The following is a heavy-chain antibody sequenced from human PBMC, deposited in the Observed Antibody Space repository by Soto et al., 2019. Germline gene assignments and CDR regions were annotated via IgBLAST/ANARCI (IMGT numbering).Heavy chain of an antibody. CDR2: IFYDGYT. D-gene: IGHD6-13*01. V-gene: IGHV4-39*01. CDR3: ARLPAAVPHY. Sequence: QVQLQESGPGLVMPSETLSLTCTVSGDSISGSPYFWGWIRQPPGKRLEWIGSIFYDGYTLYTPSLKSRVTISVDTSKNQFSLKLTSVAAADTAIYFCARLPAAVPHYWGQGILVTVSS. J-gene: IGHJ4*02. CDR1: GDSISGSPYF.